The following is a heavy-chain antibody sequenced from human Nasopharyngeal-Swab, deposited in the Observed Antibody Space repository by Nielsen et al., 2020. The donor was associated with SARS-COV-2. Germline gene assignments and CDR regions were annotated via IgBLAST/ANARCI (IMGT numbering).Heavy chain of an antibody. CDR1: GLTFTSPA. V-gene: IGHV1-58*01. Sequence: SVKVSCKASGLTFTSPAVQWVRQARGQRLEWIGWIVVGSGSTNYAQKFQERVTITRDMSTSTAYMELSSLRSEDTTVYYCAAGVYYDFWSGYPPLDYWGQGTLVTVSS. CDR2: IVVGSGST. J-gene: IGHJ4*02. D-gene: IGHD3-3*01. CDR3: AAGVYYDFWSGYPPLDY.